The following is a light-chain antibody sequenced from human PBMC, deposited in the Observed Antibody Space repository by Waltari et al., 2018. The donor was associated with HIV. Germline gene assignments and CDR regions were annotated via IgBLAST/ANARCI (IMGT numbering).Light chain of an antibody. V-gene: IGLV1-47*01. CDR1: SSNIGTNY. CDR2: RDN. J-gene: IGLJ1*01. Sequence: QSVLTQPPSASATPGQRVTISCSGGSSNIGTNYVFWSQQLPGTAPKLLIFRDNERPSGVPDRFSGSRSGTSASLVISGLRSEDEAEYYCAAWDDSLNGFYVFGSGTRVTVL. CDR3: AAWDDSLNGFYV.